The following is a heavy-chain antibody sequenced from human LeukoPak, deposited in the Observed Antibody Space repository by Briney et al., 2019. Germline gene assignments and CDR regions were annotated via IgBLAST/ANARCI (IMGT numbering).Heavy chain of an antibody. CDR2: ISGNGDIT. D-gene: IGHD6-19*01. Sequence: PGGSLRLSCAASGFTFSNYAMSWVRQAPGKGLEWVSAISGNGDITYYTDSVKGRFTISRDNSKNTLYLQMNSLRAEDTAVYYCAKEHLMDSSGWYLFEGDYYYYGMDVWGQGTTVTVSS. V-gene: IGHV3-23*01. J-gene: IGHJ6*02. CDR3: AKEHLMDSSGWYLFEGDYYYYGMDV. CDR1: GFTFSNYA.